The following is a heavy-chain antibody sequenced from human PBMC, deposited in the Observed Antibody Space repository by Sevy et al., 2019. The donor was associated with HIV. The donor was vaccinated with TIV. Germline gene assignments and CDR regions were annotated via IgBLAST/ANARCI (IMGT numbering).Heavy chain of an antibody. V-gene: IGHV3-7*01. CDR1: GFTFSSYW. D-gene: IGHD5-18*01. CDR3: VREGVGGYSYSLDC. CDR2: MKEDGSER. Sequence: GGSLRLSCAASGFTFSSYWMSWVRQAPGKGVEWVATMKEDGSERNYVDSVKGRFTISRDNAKNSLYLQMNSLRAEDTAVYYCVREGVGGYSYSLDCWGQGTLVTVSS. J-gene: IGHJ4*02.